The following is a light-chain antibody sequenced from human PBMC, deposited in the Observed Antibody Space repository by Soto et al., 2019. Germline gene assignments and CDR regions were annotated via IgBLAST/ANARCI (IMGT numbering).Light chain of an antibody. CDR2: GAS. J-gene: IGKJ5*01. V-gene: IGKV3-20*01. Sequence: EIVLTQSPGTLSLSPGEGATLSCRASQSVSSNYLAWYQQKPGQAPRLLIYGASSRATGIPDRFSGSGSGTDFTLTISRLEPEDFAVYYCQQYGSSPMTFGQGTRLE. CDR3: QQYGSSPMT. CDR1: QSVSSNY.